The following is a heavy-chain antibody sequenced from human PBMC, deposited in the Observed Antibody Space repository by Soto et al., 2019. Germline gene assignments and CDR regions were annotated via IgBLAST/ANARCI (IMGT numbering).Heavy chain of an antibody. Sequence: EVQLVESGGGLVQPGGSLRLSCAASGFTVSTNHVNWVRQAPGKGLEWVSVIRSGGDTFYADSVKGRFTISRDSSKNTLYLQMNSLRAEDTAMYYCAKGIVVGVSAADYWGQGTLVTVSS. D-gene: IGHD2-2*01. CDR1: GFTVSTNH. CDR3: AKGIVVGVSAADY. J-gene: IGHJ4*02. CDR2: IRSGGDT. V-gene: IGHV3-66*01.